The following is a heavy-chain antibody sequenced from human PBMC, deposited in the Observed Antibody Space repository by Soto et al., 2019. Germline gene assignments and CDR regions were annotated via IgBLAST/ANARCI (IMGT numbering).Heavy chain of an antibody. D-gene: IGHD4-17*01. J-gene: IGHJ4*02. V-gene: IGHV1-18*01. CDR3: ARRDGPSHLYGDYGYFDY. CDR2: ISAYNGNT. Sequence: ASVKVSCKASGYTFTSYGISWVRQAPGQGLEWMGWISAYNGNTNYAQKLQGRVTMTTDTSTSTAYMELRSLRSDDTAVYYCARRDGPSHLYGDYGYFDYWGQGTLVTVSS. CDR1: GYTFTSYG.